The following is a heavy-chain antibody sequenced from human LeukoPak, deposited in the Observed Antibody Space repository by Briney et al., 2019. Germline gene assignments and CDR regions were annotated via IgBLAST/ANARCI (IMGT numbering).Heavy chain of an antibody. Sequence: GGSLRLSCAASGFTFRSFEINWVRQAPGKGLEWVSYVSSSGSTIYYADSLKGRFTVSRDNAKNSLYLQMNSLRAEDTAVYYCARVAAGYYGVDVWGKGTTV. V-gene: IGHV3-48*03. D-gene: IGHD6-19*01. J-gene: IGHJ6*04. CDR2: VSSSGSTI. CDR3: ARVAAGYYGVDV. CDR1: GFTFRSFE.